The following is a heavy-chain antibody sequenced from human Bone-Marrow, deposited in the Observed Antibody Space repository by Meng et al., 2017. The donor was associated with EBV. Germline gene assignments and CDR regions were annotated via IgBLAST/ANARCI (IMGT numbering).Heavy chain of an antibody. D-gene: IGHD2/OR15-2a*01. CDR3: ARGNTFPEYYFGY. J-gene: IGHJ4*02. CDR1: GGSISSGDYS. Sequence: QLQLQEPGVGLGKPSHPLPLTCAVSGGSISSGDYSWSWIRQPPGKGLEWIGNIYHSGSTFYNSSLNSRVTISVDRSKNQFSLKLTSVTAADTAVYYCARGNTFPEYYFGYWGQGTLVTVSS. V-gene: IGHV4-30-2*01. CDR2: IYHSGST.